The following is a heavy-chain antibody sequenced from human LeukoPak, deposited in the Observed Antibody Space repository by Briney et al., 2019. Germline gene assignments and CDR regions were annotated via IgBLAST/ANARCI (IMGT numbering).Heavy chain of an antibody. Sequence: GESLKISCKGSGYSFTSYWIGWVRQMRGKGLEWVGIIYPGDSDNRYSPSFQDQVTISADKSISTAYQQWSSLKASDTAMYYCARHTPFTFGGVMADYWGQGTLVTVSS. J-gene: IGHJ4*02. D-gene: IGHD3-16*01. V-gene: IGHV5-51*01. CDR3: ARHTPFTFGGVMADY. CDR2: IYPGDSDN. CDR1: GYSFTSYW.